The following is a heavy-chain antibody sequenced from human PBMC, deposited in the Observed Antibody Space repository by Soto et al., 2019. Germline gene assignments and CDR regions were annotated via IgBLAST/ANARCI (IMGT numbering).Heavy chain of an antibody. CDR1: EFTVSSNY. D-gene: IGHD4-17*01. Sequence: PGGSLRLSCAASEFTVSSNYMSWVRQAPGKGLEWVSVIYSGGSTYYADSVKGRFTISRDNSKNTLYLQMNSLRADDTAVYYCATYRQTTVTSEFWGQGALVTVSS. J-gene: IGHJ4*02. V-gene: IGHV3-66*01. CDR3: ATYRQTTVTSEF. CDR2: IYSGGST.